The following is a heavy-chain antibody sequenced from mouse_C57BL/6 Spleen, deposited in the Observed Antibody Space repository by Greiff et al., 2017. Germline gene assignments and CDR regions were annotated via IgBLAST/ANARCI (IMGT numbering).Heavy chain of an antibody. CDR3: AREAYYYGSSPWFAY. D-gene: IGHD1-1*01. Sequence: VQLQQPGAELVKPGASVKLSCKASGYTFTSYWMHWVKQRPGRGLEWIGRIDPNSGGTKYNEKFKSKATLTVDKPSSTAYMQLISLTSEDSAVYYCAREAYYYGSSPWFAYWGQGTLVTVSA. V-gene: IGHV1-72*01. CDR2: IDPNSGGT. CDR1: GYTFTSYW. J-gene: IGHJ3*01.